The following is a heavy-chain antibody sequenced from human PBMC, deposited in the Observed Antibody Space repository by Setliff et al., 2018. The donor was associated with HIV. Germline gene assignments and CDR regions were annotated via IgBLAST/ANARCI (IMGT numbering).Heavy chain of an antibody. CDR2: INHSGST. J-gene: IGHJ4*02. V-gene: IGHV4-34*01. CDR3: ARGLGSSSGFN. D-gene: IGHD6-6*01. Sequence: SETLSLTCAVYGGSFSGYYWSWIRQPPGKGLEWIGEINHSGSTNYNPSLKSRVTISVDTSKNQFSLKLSSVTAADTAVYYCARGLGSSSGFNWGQGTLVTDSS. CDR1: GGSFSGYY.